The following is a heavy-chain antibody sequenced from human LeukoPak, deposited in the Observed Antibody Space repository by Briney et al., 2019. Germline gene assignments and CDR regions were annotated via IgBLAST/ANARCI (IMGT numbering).Heavy chain of an antibody. D-gene: IGHD2-15*01. CDR2: IYWDDDK. J-gene: IGHJ6*02. Sequence: SGPTLVNPTQTLTLTCTFSGLSLSTSGVGVGWIRQPPGKALEWLALIYWDDDKRYSPSLKSRLTITKDTSKNQVVLTMTNMDPVDTATYYCAHRNQLGYCSGGSCKDYYYYYGMDVWGQGTTVTVSS. CDR1: GLSLSTSGVG. V-gene: IGHV2-5*02. CDR3: AHRNQLGYCSGGSCKDYYYYYGMDV.